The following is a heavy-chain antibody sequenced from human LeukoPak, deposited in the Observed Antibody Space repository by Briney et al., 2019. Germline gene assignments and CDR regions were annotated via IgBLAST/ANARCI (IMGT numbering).Heavy chain of an antibody. J-gene: IGHJ4*02. D-gene: IGHD3-22*01. Sequence: GRSLRLSCAASGFTFSSYGMHWVSHAPGKGLEWVAVISYDGSNKYYADSVKGRFTISRDNSKNTLYLQMNSLRAEDTAVYYCAKDSNYDSSGSPGTLFDYWGQGTLVTVSS. CDR2: ISYDGSNK. V-gene: IGHV3-30*18. CDR1: GFTFSSYG. CDR3: AKDSNYDSSGSPGTLFDY.